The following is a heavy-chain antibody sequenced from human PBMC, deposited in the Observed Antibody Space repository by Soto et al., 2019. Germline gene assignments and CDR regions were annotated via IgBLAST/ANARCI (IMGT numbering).Heavy chain of an antibody. CDR2: IYYSGST. CDR1: GGSISSSSYY. Sequence: QLQLQESGPGLVKPSETLSLTCTVSGGSISSSSYYWGWIRQPPGKGLEWIGSIYYSGSTYYDPSLKSRGTIAVDTSKNQFSLKLSSVTAADTAVYYCARHSATGTTYYFDYWGQGTLVTVSS. CDR3: ARHSATGTTYYFDY. V-gene: IGHV4-39*01. D-gene: IGHD1-1*01. J-gene: IGHJ4*02.